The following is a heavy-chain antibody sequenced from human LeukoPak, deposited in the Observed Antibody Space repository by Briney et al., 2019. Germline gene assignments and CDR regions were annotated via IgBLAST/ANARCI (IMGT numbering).Heavy chain of an antibody. D-gene: IGHD3-3*01. V-gene: IGHV3-11*01. Sequence: GGSLRLSCAASGLKFSDYYMSWIRQAPGKGLEWVSYISSRGKTIYYADSVKGRFTISRDNSKNTLFLQMNSLRVEDTAPYYCAKSVAIYFYYGLDVWGQGTTVTVSS. CDR1: GLKFSDYY. CDR2: ISSRGKTI. J-gene: IGHJ6*02. CDR3: AKSVAIYFYYGLDV.